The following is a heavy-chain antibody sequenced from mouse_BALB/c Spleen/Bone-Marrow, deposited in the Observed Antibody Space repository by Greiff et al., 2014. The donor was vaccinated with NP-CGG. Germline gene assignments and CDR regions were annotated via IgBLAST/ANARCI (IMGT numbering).Heavy chain of an antibody. V-gene: IGHV2-9*02. J-gene: IGHJ4*01. Sequence: QVQLKESGPGLVAPSQSLSITCTVSGLSLTSYGVHWVRQPPGKGLEWLGVIWADGSTNYNSALMSRLSISKDNSKSQVFLEMNSLQTDDTAMYYCSRITTATGAMDYWGQGTSVTVSS. D-gene: IGHD1-2*01. CDR2: IWADGST. CDR3: SRITTATGAMDY. CDR1: GLSLTSYG.